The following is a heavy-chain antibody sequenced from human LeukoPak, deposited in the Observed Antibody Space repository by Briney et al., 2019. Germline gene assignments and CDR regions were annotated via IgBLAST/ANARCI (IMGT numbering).Heavy chain of an antibody. Sequence: GGSLRLSCAASGFTFSVYSMNWVRQAPGKGPEWVSTISSSSSYIYYADSVKGRFTISRDNAKNSLYLQMNSLRAEDTAVYYCARDLNDYGDYVFDYWGQGTLDTVSS. CDR2: ISSSSSYI. CDR1: GFTFSVYS. D-gene: IGHD4-17*01. J-gene: IGHJ4*02. V-gene: IGHV3-21*01. CDR3: ARDLNDYGDYVFDY.